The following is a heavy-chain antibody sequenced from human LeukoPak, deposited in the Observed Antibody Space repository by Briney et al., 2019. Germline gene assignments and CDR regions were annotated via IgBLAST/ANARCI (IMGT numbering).Heavy chain of an antibody. CDR1: GFTFNNYS. CDR3: VRDGATRLEFDY. Sequence: GGSLRLSCAASGFTFNNYSMNWVRQAPGKGLEWVSSISAGSTYIHYADSVKGRFTISRDNARHSLFMQMNSLRAEDTAVYYCVRDGATRLEFDYWSQGTLVTVSS. V-gene: IGHV3-21*01. J-gene: IGHJ4*02. D-gene: IGHD4/OR15-4a*01. CDR2: ISAGSTYI.